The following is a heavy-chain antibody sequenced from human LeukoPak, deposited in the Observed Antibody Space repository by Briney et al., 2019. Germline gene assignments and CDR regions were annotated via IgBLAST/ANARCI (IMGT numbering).Heavy chain of an antibody. CDR2: MNPNSGNT. Sequence: ASVKASCKASGYTFTSYDINWVRQATGQGLEWMGWMNPNSGNTGYAQKFQGRVTMTRNTSISTAYMELSSLRSEDTAVYYCARVHYDILTSLSPWGQGTLVTVSS. V-gene: IGHV1-8*01. CDR3: ARVHYDILTSLSP. D-gene: IGHD3-9*01. CDR1: GYTFTSYD. J-gene: IGHJ5*02.